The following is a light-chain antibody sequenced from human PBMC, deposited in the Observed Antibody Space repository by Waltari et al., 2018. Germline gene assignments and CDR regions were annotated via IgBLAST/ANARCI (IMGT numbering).Light chain of an antibody. Sequence: PGERATLSCRASQSVSGYLAWYQQKPGQAPRLLIYDASNGATGIPARFSGSGSGTDFTLTISSLEPEDFAVYYCQQRSNWPGTFGQGTKVEIK. CDR3: QQRSNWPGT. J-gene: IGKJ1*01. CDR1: QSVSGY. V-gene: IGKV3-11*01. CDR2: DAS.